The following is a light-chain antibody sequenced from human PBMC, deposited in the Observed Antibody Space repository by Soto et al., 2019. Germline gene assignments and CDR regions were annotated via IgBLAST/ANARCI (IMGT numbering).Light chain of an antibody. Sequence: IVMTQSPATLSMSPGDRATLSCRASQNVATNVAWYQQKPGQAPRLLIYGASIRATGVPARFSGSGSGTEFTLTTDSLQSEDFAVFYCHQATSGLRTFGRGTRVEV. V-gene: IGKV3-15*01. CDR3: HQATSGLRT. CDR1: QNVATN. CDR2: GAS. J-gene: IGKJ1*01.